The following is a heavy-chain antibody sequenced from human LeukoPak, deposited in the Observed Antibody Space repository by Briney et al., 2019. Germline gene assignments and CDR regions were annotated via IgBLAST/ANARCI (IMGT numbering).Heavy chain of an antibody. V-gene: IGHV7-4-1*02. CDR2: INTNTGNP. CDR1: GYTFTSYA. CDR3: ARDVKTKLFWNYVRWFDP. D-gene: IGHD1-7*01. Sequence: ASVKVSCKASGYTFTSYAMNWVRQAPGQGLEWMGWINTNTGNPTYAQGFTGRFVFSLDTSVSTAYLQISSLKAEDTAVYHCARDVKTKLFWNYVRWFDPWGQGTLVTVSS. J-gene: IGHJ5*02.